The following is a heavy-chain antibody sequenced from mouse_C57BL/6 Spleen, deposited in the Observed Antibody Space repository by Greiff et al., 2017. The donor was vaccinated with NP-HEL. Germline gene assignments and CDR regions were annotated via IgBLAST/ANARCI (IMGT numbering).Heavy chain of an antibody. J-gene: IGHJ4*01. Sequence: EVQGVESGGGLVQPGGSMKLSCAASGFTFSDAWMDWVRQSPEKGLEWVAEIRNKANNHATYYAESVKGRFTISRDDSKSSVYLQMNSLRAEDTGIYYCTRGVLRFYAMDYWGQGTSVTVSS. CDR2: IRNKANNHAT. D-gene: IGHD1-1*01. V-gene: IGHV6-6*01. CDR3: TRGVLRFYAMDY. CDR1: GFTFSDAW.